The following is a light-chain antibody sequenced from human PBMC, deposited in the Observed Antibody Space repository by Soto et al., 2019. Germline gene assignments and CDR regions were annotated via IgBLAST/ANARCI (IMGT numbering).Light chain of an antibody. V-gene: IGLV1-40*01. J-gene: IGLJ1*01. CDR3: QSYDRSLSYV. Sequence: QSVLTQPPSVSGAPGQRVTISCTGTSSNIGAGYDVHWYQQLPGTAPKLLIYANINRPSGVPDRFSGSKSGTSASLASTGLQAEDEADYYCQSYDRSLSYVFGTGTKVTVL. CDR2: ANI. CDR1: SSNIGAGYD.